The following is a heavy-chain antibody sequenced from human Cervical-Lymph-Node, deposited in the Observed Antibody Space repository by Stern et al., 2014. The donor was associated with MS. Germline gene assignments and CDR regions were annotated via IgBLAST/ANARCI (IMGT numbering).Heavy chain of an antibody. CDR3: ARDRWGSHDIGGTYYRY. CDR1: GYTFSSYG. D-gene: IGHD1-26*01. V-gene: IGHV1-18*01. CDR2: VSTYNGCT. Sequence: DQLVESGAEVKKPGASVKVSCEASGYTFSSYGISWMRQVPGQGLEWMGWVSTYNGCTKYSQNFQGRVTMTTDSSTSSVYMELRSLRSDDTAIYFCARDRWGSHDIGGTYYRYWGQGTLVTVSS. J-gene: IGHJ4*02.